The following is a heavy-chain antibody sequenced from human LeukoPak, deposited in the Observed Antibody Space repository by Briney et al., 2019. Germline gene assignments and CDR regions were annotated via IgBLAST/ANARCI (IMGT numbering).Heavy chain of an antibody. D-gene: IGHD3-10*01. CDR2: ISYDGSNK. CDR1: GFTFSSYA. V-gene: IGHV3-30*04. Sequence: PGGSLRLSCAASGFTFSSYAMHWVRQAPGKGLEWVAVISYDGSNKYYADSVKGRFTISRDNSKNTLYLQMNSLRAEDTAVYYCAWTYGSGGYYRPSDYWGQGTLVTVSS. CDR3: AWTYGSGGYYRPSDY. J-gene: IGHJ4*02.